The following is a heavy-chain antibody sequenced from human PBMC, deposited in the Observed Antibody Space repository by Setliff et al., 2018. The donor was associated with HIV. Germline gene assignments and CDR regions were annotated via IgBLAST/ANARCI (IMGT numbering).Heavy chain of an antibody. CDR2: IIPIFGTA. V-gene: IGHV1-69*05. D-gene: IGHD3-22*01. CDR1: GDTLSSYA. Sequence: SVKVSCKTSGDTLSSYAITWVRQAPGQGLEWMGRIIPIFGTADYAQKFQGRVTMTRNTSISTAYMELSSLRSEDTAVYYCARGTYDSDYWGQGTLVTVSS. CDR3: ARGTYDSDY. J-gene: IGHJ4*02.